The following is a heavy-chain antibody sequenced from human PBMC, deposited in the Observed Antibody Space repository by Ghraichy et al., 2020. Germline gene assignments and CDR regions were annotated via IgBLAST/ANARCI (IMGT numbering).Heavy chain of an antibody. D-gene: IGHD3-22*01. CDR3: ARLGEGRYDSSGYAFGY. J-gene: IGHJ4*02. CDR1: GFTVSSNY. CDR2: IYSGGST. V-gene: IGHV3-53*01. Sequence: GGSLRLSCAASGFTVSSNYMSWVRQAPGKGLEWVSVIYSGGSTYYADSVKGRFTISRDNSKNTLYLQMNSLRAEDTAVYYCARLGEGRYDSSGYAFGYWGQGTLVTVSS.